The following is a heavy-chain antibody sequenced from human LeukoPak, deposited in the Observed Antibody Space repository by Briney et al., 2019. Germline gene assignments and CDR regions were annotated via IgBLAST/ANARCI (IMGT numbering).Heavy chain of an antibody. V-gene: IGHV3-13*01. Sequence: GGSLRLSCAASGFTFSIYDMHWVRHVTGKGLEWVSGIDNAGGTYYPDSVKGRFTMSRENAKNSLHLQMNSLRAGDTAVYYCARAVAGTHWLDPWGQGTLVTVSS. CDR2: IDNAGGT. D-gene: IGHD6-19*01. CDR3: ARAVAGTHWLDP. CDR1: GFTFSIYD. J-gene: IGHJ5*02.